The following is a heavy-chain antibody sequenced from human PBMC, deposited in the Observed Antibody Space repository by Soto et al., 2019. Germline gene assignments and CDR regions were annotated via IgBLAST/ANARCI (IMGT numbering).Heavy chain of an antibody. CDR2: ISGSGGST. Sequence: PGGSLRPSCAASGFTFSSFAMSWVRQAPGKGLDWVSAISGSGGSTYSADSVKGRFTISRDNSKNTLYLQMSSLRAEDTAVYYCARGFSAGKVCPPDFWGQGSLVTVSS. CDR1: GFTFSSFA. D-gene: IGHD6-13*01. J-gene: IGHJ4*02. CDR3: ARGFSAGKVCPPDF. V-gene: IGHV3-23*01.